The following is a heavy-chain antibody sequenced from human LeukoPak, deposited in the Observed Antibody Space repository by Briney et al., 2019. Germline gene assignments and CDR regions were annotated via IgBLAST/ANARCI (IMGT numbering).Heavy chain of an antibody. V-gene: IGHV4-38-2*02. CDR1: GYSISSGYY. Sequence: SETLSLTCTVSGYSISSGYYWGWIRQPPGKGLEWIGSIYHSGSTNYNPSLKSRVTISVDTSKNQFSLKLSSVTAADTAVYYCAGNRGYSYGYSVYWGQGTLVTVSS. CDR3: AGNRGYSYGYSVY. D-gene: IGHD5-18*01. CDR2: IYHSGST. J-gene: IGHJ4*02.